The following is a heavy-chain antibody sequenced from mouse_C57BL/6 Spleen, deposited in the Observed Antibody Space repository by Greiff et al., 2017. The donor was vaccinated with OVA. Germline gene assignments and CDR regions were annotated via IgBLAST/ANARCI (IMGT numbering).Heavy chain of an antibody. V-gene: IGHV1-52*01. CDR3: ASYNSNDGGFAY. D-gene: IGHD2-5*01. CDR1: GYTFTSYW. Sequence: VQLQQPGAELVRPGSSVKLSCKASGYTFTSYWMHWVKQRPIQGLEWIGNIDPSDSETHYNQKFKDKATLTVDKSSSTAYMQLSSLTSEDSAVYYCASYNSNDGGFAYWGKGTLVTVSA. CDR2: IDPSDSET. J-gene: IGHJ3*01.